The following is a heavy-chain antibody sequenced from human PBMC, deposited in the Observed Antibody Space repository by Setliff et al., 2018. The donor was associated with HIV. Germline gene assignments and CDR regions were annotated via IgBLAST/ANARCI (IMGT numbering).Heavy chain of an antibody. J-gene: IGHJ4*02. CDR2: IYSSGST. CDR3: ARSLGTIWGYDY. D-gene: IGHD3-9*01. Sequence: ETLSLTCTVSGGSISSYYWSWIRQPPGKGLEWIGYIYSSGSTNYNPSLKSRVTISVDTSKNQFSLNLSSVTAADTAVYYCARSLGTIWGYDYWGQGTLVTVS. V-gene: IGHV4-59*01. CDR1: GGSISSYY.